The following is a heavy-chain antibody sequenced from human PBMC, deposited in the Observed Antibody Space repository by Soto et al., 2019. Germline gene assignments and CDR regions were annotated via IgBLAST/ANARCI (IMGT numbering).Heavy chain of an antibody. CDR1: GGSISSSSYY. CDR2: IYYSGST. CDR3: ARHSVRRITGWFCLDC. Sequence: PXETLSLACTVAGGSISSSSYYWGWIRQPRGKGLEWIGSIYYSGSTYYNPSLKGRVTISVDTSKNQFSLKLSSVTAADTAVYYCARHSVRRITGWFCLDCWGQGTLVTVSS. D-gene: IGHD2-15*01. J-gene: IGHJ4*02. V-gene: IGHV4-39*01.